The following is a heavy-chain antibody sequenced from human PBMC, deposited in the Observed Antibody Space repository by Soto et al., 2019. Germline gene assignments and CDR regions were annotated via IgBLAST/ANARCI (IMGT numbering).Heavy chain of an antibody. CDR1: GFTFSSYG. D-gene: IGHD3-22*01. CDR3: AKTLSITMMYYYYYGMDV. Sequence: GGSLRLSCAASGFTFSSYGMHWVRQAPGKGLEWVAVISYDGSNKYYADSVKGRFTISRDNSKNTLYLQMNSLRAEDTAVYYCAKTLSITMMYYYYYGMDVWGQGTTVTASS. V-gene: IGHV3-30*18. J-gene: IGHJ6*02. CDR2: ISYDGSNK.